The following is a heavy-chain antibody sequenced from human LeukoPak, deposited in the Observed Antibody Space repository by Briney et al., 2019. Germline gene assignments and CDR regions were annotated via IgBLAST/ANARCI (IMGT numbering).Heavy chain of an antibody. CDR2: IYYSGST. J-gene: IGHJ4*02. CDR1: GDSIGSYY. Sequence: PSETLSLTCTVSGDSIGSYYWSWIRQPPGKGLEWIGYIYYSGSTNYNPSLKSRVTISVDTSKNQFSLKLSSVTAADTAVYYCARALSNWNIDYWGQGTLVTVSS. V-gene: IGHV4-59*01. D-gene: IGHD1/OR15-1a*01. CDR3: ARALSNWNIDY.